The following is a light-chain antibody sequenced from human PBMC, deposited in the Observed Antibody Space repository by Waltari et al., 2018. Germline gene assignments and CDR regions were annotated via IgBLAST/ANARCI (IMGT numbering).Light chain of an antibody. V-gene: IGLV2-23*02. Sequence: QSALTQPASVSGSPGQSITVSCTGTSSDVGDFNYVSWYQQHPGKAPKLMIYDVNKRPSGVSNRFSGSKSDNTASLSISGLQPEDEADYYCCSYAGSSTHVVFGGGTKLTVL. CDR3: CSYAGSSTHVV. CDR2: DVN. CDR1: SSDVGDFNY. J-gene: IGLJ2*01.